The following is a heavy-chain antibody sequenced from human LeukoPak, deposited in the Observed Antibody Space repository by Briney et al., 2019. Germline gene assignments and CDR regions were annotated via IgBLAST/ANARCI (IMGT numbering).Heavy chain of an antibody. CDR1: GSTFSSYW. CDR3: ASSNSYGYDY. V-gene: IGHV3-7*01. Sequence: GGSLRLSCAASGSTFSSYWMCWVRQAPGKGLEWVANIKQDGSEKYYVDSVKGRFTISRDNAKNSLYLQMNSLRAEDTAVYYCASSNSYGYDYWGQGTLVTVSS. D-gene: IGHD5-18*01. J-gene: IGHJ4*02. CDR2: IKQDGSEK.